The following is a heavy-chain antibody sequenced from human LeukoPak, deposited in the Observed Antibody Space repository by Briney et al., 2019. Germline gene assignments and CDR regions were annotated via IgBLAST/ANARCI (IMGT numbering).Heavy chain of an antibody. CDR3: ARDHYGSGSYYNWSAFDI. CDR2: IWYDGSNK. D-gene: IGHD3-10*01. J-gene: IGHJ3*02. Sequence: WGSLRLSCAASGFTFSSYGMHWVRQAPGKGLEWVAVIWYDGSNKYYADSVKGRFTISRDNSKNTLYLQMNSLRAEDTAVYYCARDHYGSGSYYNWSAFDIWGQGTMVTVSS. V-gene: IGHV3-33*01. CDR1: GFTFSSYG.